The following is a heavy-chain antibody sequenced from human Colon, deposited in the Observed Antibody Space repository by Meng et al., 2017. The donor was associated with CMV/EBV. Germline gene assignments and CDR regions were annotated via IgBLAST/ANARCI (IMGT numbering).Heavy chain of an antibody. CDR2: ISGSGGST. V-gene: IGHV3-23*01. D-gene: IGHD2-2*01. CDR1: GFTFSSYA. J-gene: IGHJ6*02. Sequence: GEALEISCAASGFTFSSYAMGWVRPAPGKGLGWVSAISGSGGSTYYADSVKGRFTISRDNSKNTLYLQMNSLRADDTAVYYCAKFMQLYQLLCAGMDVWGQGTTVTVSS. CDR3: AKFMQLYQLLCAGMDV.